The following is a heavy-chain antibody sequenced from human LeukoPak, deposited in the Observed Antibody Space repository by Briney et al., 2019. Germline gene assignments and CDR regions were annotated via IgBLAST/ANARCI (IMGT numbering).Heavy chain of an antibody. V-gene: IGHV1-18*04. CDR1: GYTFTSYY. J-gene: IGHJ4*02. CDR3: ARSYGQLVDY. Sequence: ASVKVSCKASGYTFTSYYMNWVRQAPGQGLEWMGWISAYNGNTNYAQKLQGRVTMTTDTSTSTAYMELRSLRSDDTAVYYCARSYGQLVDYWGQGTLVTVSS. CDR2: ISAYNGNT. D-gene: IGHD6-6*01.